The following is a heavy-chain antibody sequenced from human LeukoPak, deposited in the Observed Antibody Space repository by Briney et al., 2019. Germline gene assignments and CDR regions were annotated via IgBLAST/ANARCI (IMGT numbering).Heavy chain of an antibody. CDR3: ARDLSGYDSRSFDY. CDR2: LIPIFGTA. J-gene: IGHJ4*02. Sequence: SVTVSCMAYERTFSSYAISWVRQDPGQGIECMGQLIPIFGTANYAQKFQGRVTVTADESTSTAYMELSSLRSEDTAVYYCARDLSGYDSRSFDYWGQGTLVTVSS. D-gene: IGHD5-12*01. V-gene: IGHV1-69*13. CDR1: ERTFSSYA.